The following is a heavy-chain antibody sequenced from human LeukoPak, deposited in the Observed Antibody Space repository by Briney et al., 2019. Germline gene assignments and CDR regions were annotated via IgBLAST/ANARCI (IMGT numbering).Heavy chain of an antibody. D-gene: IGHD2-8*01. J-gene: IGHJ3*02. CDR3: ASRPVYSNAFDI. V-gene: IGHV1-69*05. Sequence: ASVKVSCKASGGTFSSYAISWVRQAPGQGLEWMGGIIPIFGTANYAQKFQGRVTITTDESTSTAYMELSSLRSDDTAVYYCASRPVYSNAFDIWGQGTMVTVSS. CDR1: GGTFSSYA. CDR2: IIPIFGTA.